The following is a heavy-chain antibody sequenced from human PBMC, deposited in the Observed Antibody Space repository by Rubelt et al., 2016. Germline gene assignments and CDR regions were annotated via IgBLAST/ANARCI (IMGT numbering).Heavy chain of an antibody. V-gene: IGHV1-18*01. Sequence: SWVRQAPGQGLEWMGWISAYNGNTNYAQKLQGRVTMTTDTSTSTAYMELRSLRSDDTAVYYCATATTLVTPKYYYYMDVWGEGTTVNVSS. CDR3: ATATTLVTPKYYYYMDV. J-gene: IGHJ6*03. D-gene: IGHD2/OR15-2a*01. CDR2: ISAYNGNT.